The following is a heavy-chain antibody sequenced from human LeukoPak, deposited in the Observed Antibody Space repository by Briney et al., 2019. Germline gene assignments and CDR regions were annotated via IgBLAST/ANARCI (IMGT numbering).Heavy chain of an antibody. Sequence: WMGIIYPGDFDTRYSLSFQGQVTMSADKSISTAYLQWSSLKASDTAIYYCARQFGVASVDSSGQGTLVTVPS. D-gene: IGHD3-3*01. CDR3: ARQFGVASVDS. V-gene: IGHV5-51*01. CDR2: IYPGDFDT. J-gene: IGHJ4*02.